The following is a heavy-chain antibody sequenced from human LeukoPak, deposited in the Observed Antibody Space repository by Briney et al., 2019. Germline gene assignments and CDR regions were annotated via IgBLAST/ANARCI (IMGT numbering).Heavy chain of an antibody. CDR3: AKETIAAAGIDY. V-gene: IGHV3-9*01. CDR1: GFTFDDYA. J-gene: IGHJ4*02. D-gene: IGHD6-13*01. Sequence: GGSLRLSCAASGFTFDDYAMHWVRQAPGKGLEWVSGISWNSGSIGYADAVKGRFTISRDNAKNSLYLQMNSLRAEDTALYYCAKETIAAAGIDYWGQGILVTVSS. CDR2: ISWNSGSI.